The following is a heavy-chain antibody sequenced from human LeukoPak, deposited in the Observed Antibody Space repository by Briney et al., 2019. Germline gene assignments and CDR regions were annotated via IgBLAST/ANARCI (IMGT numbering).Heavy chain of an antibody. CDR2: ISGFGTDT. V-gene: IGHV3-23*01. CDR3: AKDITGYNRTLDH. D-gene: IGHD1-14*01. CDR1: GFTFSSCA. J-gene: IGHJ4*02. Sequence: PGGSLRLSCAASGFTFSSCAMNWVRQAPGKGLEGVASISGFGTDTYYADSVKGRFTISRDNSKNTLYLQMNSLRAEDTAIYYCAKDITGYNRTLDHWGQGTLVTVSS.